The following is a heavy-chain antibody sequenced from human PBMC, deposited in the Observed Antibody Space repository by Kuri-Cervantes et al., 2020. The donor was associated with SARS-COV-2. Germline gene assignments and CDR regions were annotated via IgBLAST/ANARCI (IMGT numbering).Heavy chain of an antibody. J-gene: IGHJ3*02. D-gene: IGHD1-26*01. CDR3: ARDKVLSWEQGISEPAFDI. CDR2: ISYDGSNK. Sequence: GGSLRLSCAASGFTFSSYAMHWVRQAPGKGLEWVAVISYDGSNKYYADSVKGRFTISRDNSKNTLYLQMNSLRAEDTAVYYCARDKVLSWEQGISEPAFDIWGQGTMVTVSS. CDR1: GFTFSSYA. V-gene: IGHV3-30-3*01.